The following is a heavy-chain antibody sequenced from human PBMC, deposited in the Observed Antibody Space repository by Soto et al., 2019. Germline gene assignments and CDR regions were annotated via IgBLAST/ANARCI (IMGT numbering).Heavy chain of an antibody. CDR1: GYTFTSYD. CDR3: ARGGMWLLQGDYYFDY. J-gene: IGHJ4*02. CDR2: MNPNSGNT. V-gene: IGHV1-8*01. D-gene: IGHD3-22*01. Sequence: ASVKGSCTAAGYTFTSYDIDWVRQATGQGLEWMGWMNPNSGNTGYAQKFQGRVTMTRNTFISTAYMELSSLRSEDTAVYYCARGGMWLLQGDYYFDYWGQGTLVTVSS.